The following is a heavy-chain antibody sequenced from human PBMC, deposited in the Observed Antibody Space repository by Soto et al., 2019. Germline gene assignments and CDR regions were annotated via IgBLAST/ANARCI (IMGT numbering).Heavy chain of an antibody. V-gene: IGHV3-33*01. CDR1: GFTFSDFG. Sequence: PGWSLRLSCAASGFTFSDFGMHWVRQAPGKGLEWVAVIWYDGSNKYYADSVKGRFTISRDNSKNTLYLQMNSLRAEDTAVYYCARDRETILGVVNFDYWGQGTLVTVSS. CDR3: ARDRETILGVVNFDY. J-gene: IGHJ4*02. CDR2: IWYDGSNK. D-gene: IGHD3-3*01.